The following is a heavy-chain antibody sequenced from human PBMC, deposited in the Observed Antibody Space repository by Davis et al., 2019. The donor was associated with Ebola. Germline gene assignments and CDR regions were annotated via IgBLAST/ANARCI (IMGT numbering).Heavy chain of an antibody. V-gene: IGHV4-30-4*01. CDR1: GGSISSGDYY. D-gene: IGHD5-18*01. CDR2: IYYSGST. Sequence: MPSETLSLTCTVSGGSISSGDYYWSWIRQPPGKGLEWIGYIYYSGSTYYNPSLKSRVTISVDTSKNQFSLKLSSVTAADTAVYYCARGRLGVCGYRLCSAFDIWGQGTMVTVSS. J-gene: IGHJ3*02. CDR3: ARGRLGVCGYRLCSAFDI.